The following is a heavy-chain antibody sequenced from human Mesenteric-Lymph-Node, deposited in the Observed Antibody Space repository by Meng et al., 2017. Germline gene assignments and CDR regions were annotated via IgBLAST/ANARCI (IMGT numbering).Heavy chain of an antibody. D-gene: IGHD4-23*01. J-gene: IGHJ4*02. Sequence: QRHLRESGPGLWKPSETLSLTRTVAGGPCSRTGTCGGWIRQPPRKGLEWIGSQCHADDTYYNPSLMGRVTISVDTSKNQVSLKLTSVTAADTSIYYCVRHTFSGNPGGIDSWGQGILVTVSS. CDR2: QCHADDT. CDR1: GGPCSRTGTC. V-gene: IGHV4-39*01. CDR3: VRHTFSGNPGGIDS.